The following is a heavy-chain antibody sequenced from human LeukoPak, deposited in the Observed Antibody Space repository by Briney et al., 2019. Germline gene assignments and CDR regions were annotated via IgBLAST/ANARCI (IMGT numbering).Heavy chain of an antibody. Sequence: ASVRVSCKTSGYTFSNFGINWVRQARGQGLEWMGWISGNNDNPNYGQKFQGRFTVTTDSSTSTAYMELRNLRFDDTAVYYCARDGTSTDDYWGQGTLVTVSS. CDR3: ARDGTSTDDY. CDR1: GYTFSNFG. V-gene: IGHV1-18*01. J-gene: IGHJ4*02. D-gene: IGHD2-2*01. CDR2: ISGNNDNP.